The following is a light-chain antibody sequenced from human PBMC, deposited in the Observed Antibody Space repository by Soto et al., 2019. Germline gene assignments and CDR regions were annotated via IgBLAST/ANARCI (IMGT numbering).Light chain of an antibody. J-gene: IGKJ1*01. CDR3: QQYKSYWT. Sequence: DVQMTQSPSTLSASVVDRFTITFLASQSISSWLALYQQKPGKAPKLLIYDASSLESGVPSRFSGSGSGTEFALTISSLQPDDFATYYCQQYKSYWTFGQGTKVDIK. V-gene: IGKV1-5*01. CDR1: QSISSW. CDR2: DAS.